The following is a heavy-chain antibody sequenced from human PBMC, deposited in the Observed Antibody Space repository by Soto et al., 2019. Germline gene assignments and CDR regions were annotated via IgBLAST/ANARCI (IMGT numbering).Heavy chain of an antibody. Sequence: QLQLQESGPGLVKPSETLSLTCTVSGDSITSSNYYWAWIRQSPGKGLEWVGSIYYSGSTYYNPSLKSRVTISVDTSKNHFALRLSTVTAADTAVYYGARRRAEWGYYWGQGALVTVSS. D-gene: IGHD1-26*01. CDR3: ARRRAEWGYY. J-gene: IGHJ4*02. CDR1: GDSITSSNYY. CDR2: IYYSGST. V-gene: IGHV4-39*02.